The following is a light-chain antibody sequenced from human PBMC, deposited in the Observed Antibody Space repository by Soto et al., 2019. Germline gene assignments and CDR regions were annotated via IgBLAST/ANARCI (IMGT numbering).Light chain of an antibody. CDR1: SSNIGSSA. CDR3: AGWDDSLNGRV. J-gene: IGLJ3*02. Sequence: QSALTQAPSASGTPGQTVTISCSGSSSNIGSSAVNWYQQLPGAAPRLLLYSNNQRPSGVPDRFSGSKSGTSASLAISGLQSEDEADYYCAGWDDSLNGRVFGGGTKLTVL. CDR2: SNN. V-gene: IGLV1-44*01.